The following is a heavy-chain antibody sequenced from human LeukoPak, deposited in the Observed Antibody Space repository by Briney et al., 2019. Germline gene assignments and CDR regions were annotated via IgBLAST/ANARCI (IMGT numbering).Heavy chain of an antibody. CDR1: GGSISSGGYS. Sequence: PSETLSLTCTVSGGSISSGGYSWSWIRQPPGKGLEWIGYIYYSGSTYYNPSLKSRVTISVDTSKNQFSLKLSSVTAADTAVYYCARSLWLDYYYYYMDVWGKGTTVTVSS. D-gene: IGHD5-18*01. CDR2: IYYSGST. J-gene: IGHJ6*03. V-gene: IGHV4-30-4*07. CDR3: ARSLWLDYYYYYMDV.